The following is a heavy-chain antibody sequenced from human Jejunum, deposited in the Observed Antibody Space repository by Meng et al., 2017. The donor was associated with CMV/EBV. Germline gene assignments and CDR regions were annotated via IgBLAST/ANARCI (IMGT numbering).Heavy chain of an antibody. CDR1: YR. J-gene: IGHJ4*02. CDR2: IHPFNGDT. Sequence: YRINWVRQAAGQGLEWLGSIHPFNGDTHYAQKVQGRITLTTDSSATSTSTAYLELRNLRSDDTAVYYCARVYCSGSYCYAPRLDHWGQGTLGTVSS. CDR3: ARVYCSGSYCYAPRLDH. D-gene: IGHD3-22*01. V-gene: IGHV1-18*04.